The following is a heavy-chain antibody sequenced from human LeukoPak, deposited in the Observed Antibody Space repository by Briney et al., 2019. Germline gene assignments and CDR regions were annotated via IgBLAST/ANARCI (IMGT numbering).Heavy chain of an antibody. CDR1: GYSISSGYY. V-gene: IGHV4-38-2*02. CDR2: IYHSGST. D-gene: IGHD6-19*01. CDR3: VRDKGGWNPFDY. J-gene: IGHJ4*02. Sequence: PSETLSLTCTVSGYSISSGYYWGWIRQPPGKGLEWIGSIYHSGSTYYNPSLKSRVTISVDTSKNQFSLKLSSVTAADTAMYFCVRDKGGWNPFDYWGQGTLVTVSS.